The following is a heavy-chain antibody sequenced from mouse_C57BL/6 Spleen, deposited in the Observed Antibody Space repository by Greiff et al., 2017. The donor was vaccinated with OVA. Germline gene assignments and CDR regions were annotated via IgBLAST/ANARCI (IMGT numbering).Heavy chain of an antibody. Sequence: EVQVVESGEGLVKPGGSLKLSCAASGFTFSSYAMSWVRQTPEKRLEWVAYISSGGDYIYYADTVQGRFTISRDNARNTLYLQMSSLKSEDTAMYYCTRDRGGLPHYCAMDYWGQGTSVTVSS. D-gene: IGHD2-4*01. CDR1: GFTFSSYA. V-gene: IGHV5-9-1*02. CDR2: ISSGGDYI. CDR3: TRDRGGLPHYCAMDY. J-gene: IGHJ4*01.